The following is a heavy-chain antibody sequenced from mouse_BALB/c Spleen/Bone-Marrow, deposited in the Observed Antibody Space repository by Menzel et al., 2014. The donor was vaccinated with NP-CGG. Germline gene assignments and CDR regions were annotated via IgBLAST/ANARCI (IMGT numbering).Heavy chain of an antibody. V-gene: IGHV1S130*01. CDR1: GYTFTSSW. J-gene: IGHJ2*01. CDR2: IHPNSSNT. CDR3: ARHYGHSYYFDY. Sequence: VQLHQSGSALVRPGASVMVSCKASGYTFTSSWIHWAKQRPGRGLEWIGEIHPNSSNTNYNEKFKGKATLTVDTSSSTAYVDLSSLTSEDSAVYYCARHYGHSYYFDYWGQGTTLTVSS. D-gene: IGHD1-1*02.